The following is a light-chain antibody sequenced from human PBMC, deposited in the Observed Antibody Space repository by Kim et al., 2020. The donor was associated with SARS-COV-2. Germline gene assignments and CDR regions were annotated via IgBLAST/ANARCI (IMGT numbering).Light chain of an antibody. CDR2: GVS. J-gene: IGKJ4*01. Sequence: DIVMTQTPLSLSVTPGQPASISCKSSQSLLHSDGKTYLDWYLQKPGQSPHLLIYGVSSRFSGVPDRFTGSGSGTDFTLKISRVEAEEVGVYYCMQGTYTLSFGGGTKADIK. CDR3: MQGTYTLS. V-gene: IGKV2-29*02. CDR1: QSLLHSDGKTY.